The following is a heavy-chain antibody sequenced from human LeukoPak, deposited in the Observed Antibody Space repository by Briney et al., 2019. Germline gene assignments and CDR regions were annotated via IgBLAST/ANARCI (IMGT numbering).Heavy chain of an antibody. CDR2: IYYSGST. CDR1: GGSISSYY. V-gene: IGHV4-59*01. CDR3: AREVVDTAMVHDAFDI. Sequence: PSETLSLTCTVSGGSISSYYWSWIRQPPGKGLEWIGYIYYSGSTNYNPSLKSRVTISVDTSKNQFSLKLSSVTAADTAVYYCAREVVDTAMVHDAFDIWGQGTMVTVSS. J-gene: IGHJ3*02. D-gene: IGHD5-18*01.